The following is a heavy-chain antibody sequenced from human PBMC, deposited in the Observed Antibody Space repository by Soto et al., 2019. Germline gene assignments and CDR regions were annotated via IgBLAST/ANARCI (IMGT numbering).Heavy chain of an antibody. CDR2: INHSGST. Sequence: SETLSLTCAVYGGSFSGYYWSWIRQPPGKGLEWIGEINHSGSTNYNPSLKSRVTISVDTSKNQFSLKLSSVTAADTAVYYCASAPKRARTFDYWGQGTLVTVSS. CDR3: ASAPKRARTFDY. J-gene: IGHJ4*02. V-gene: IGHV4-34*01. CDR1: GGSFSGYY. D-gene: IGHD1-1*01.